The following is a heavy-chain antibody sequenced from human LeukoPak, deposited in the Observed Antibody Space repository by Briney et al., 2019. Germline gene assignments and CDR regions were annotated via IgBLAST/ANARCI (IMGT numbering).Heavy chain of an antibody. CDR1: GYSFTSYW. D-gene: IGHD4-17*01. CDR2: IDPSDSYT. CDR3: ARAPLTTVTTWAIDY. V-gene: IGHV5-10-1*01. J-gene: IGHJ4*02. Sequence: GESLKISCKGSGYSFTSYWISWVRQMPGKGLEWMGRIDPSDSYTNYSPSFQGHITISADKSISTAYLQWSSLKASDTAMYYCARAPLTTVTTWAIDYWGQGTLVTVSS.